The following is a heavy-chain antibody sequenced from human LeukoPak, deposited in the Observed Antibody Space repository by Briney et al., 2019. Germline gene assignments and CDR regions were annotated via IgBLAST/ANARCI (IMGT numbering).Heavy chain of an antibody. CDR3: AKFGSEAFDL. J-gene: IGHJ3*01. CDR1: GGSIRSSGNY. Sequence: PSETLSLTCSVSGGSIRSSGNYWNWLRHFPGKRLEWIGYISYSGYTYYNPSLKSRLAISADTSKNQFSLNVTSVTAADTAIYYCAKFGSEAFDLWGQGTMITVSS. D-gene: IGHD3-10*01. V-gene: IGHV4-31*03. CDR2: ISYSGYT.